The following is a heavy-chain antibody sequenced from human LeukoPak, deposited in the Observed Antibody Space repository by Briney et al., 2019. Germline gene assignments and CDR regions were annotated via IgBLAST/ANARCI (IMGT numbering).Heavy chain of an antibody. V-gene: IGHV3-9*01. CDR1: GYSFDEYA. CDR3: ARRAGEGYPYYFDY. Sequence: PGGSLRLSCAGSGYSFDEYAMHWVRKAPGKGREWVSGINWKSDKIGYADSVKGRLTISRDNSKNTLYLQMNSLRADDTAIYYCARRAGEGYPYYFDYWGQGTLVTVSS. J-gene: IGHJ4*02. CDR2: INWKSDKI. D-gene: IGHD3-16*01.